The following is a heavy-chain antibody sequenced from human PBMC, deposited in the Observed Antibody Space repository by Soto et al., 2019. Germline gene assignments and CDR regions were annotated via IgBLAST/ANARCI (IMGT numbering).Heavy chain of an antibody. CDR2: IKHSGST. D-gene: IGHD3-3*02. V-gene: IGHV4-34*01. CDR1: DGSFTGFH. Sequence: SETLSLTCAVYDGSFTGFHWTWIRRPPGKGLEWIGEIKHSGSTNYNPSLTRRVTISVDTSKNQFSLKLNSVTAADTAVYYCARGVHFGHYSMDVWGQGTPVTVSS. CDR3: ARGVHFGHYSMDV. J-gene: IGHJ6*02.